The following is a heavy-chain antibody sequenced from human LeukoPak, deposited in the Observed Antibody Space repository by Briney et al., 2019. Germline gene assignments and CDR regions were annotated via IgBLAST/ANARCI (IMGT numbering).Heavy chain of an antibody. D-gene: IGHD6-6*01. CDR1: GFTFSNYW. J-gene: IGHJ4*02. Sequence: GGSLTLSCAASGFTFSNYWLHWVRQGPGKGLVWVSRISPDGSTTTYADSVKGRFIISRDSAQNTVYLQMSSLRLEDTAVYYWAREYSSSSGRAFDCWDQGTLVTASS. V-gene: IGHV3-74*01. CDR3: AREYSSSSGRAFDC. CDR2: ISPDGSTT.